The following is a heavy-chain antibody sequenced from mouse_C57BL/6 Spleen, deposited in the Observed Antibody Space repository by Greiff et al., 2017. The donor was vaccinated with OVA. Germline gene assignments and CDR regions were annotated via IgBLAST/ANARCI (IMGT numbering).Heavy chain of an antibody. D-gene: IGHD1-1*01. CDR2: IYPGDGDT. V-gene: IGHV1-82*01. CDR1: GYAFSSSW. J-gene: IGHJ1*03. CDR3: ARGGTTGYFDV. Sequence: QVQLKESGPELVKPGASVKISCKASGYAFSSSWMNWVKQRPGKGLEWIGRIYPGDGDTNYNGKFKGKATLTADKSSSTAYMQLSSLTSADSAVYFCARGGTTGYFDVWGTGTTVTVSS.